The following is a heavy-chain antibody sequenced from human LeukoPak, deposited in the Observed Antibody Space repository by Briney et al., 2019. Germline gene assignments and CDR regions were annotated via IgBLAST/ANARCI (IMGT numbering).Heavy chain of an antibody. CDR1: GYSFSGYY. CDR3: AREARKPSYYYYMDV. CDR2: INPKSGGT. V-gene: IGHV1-2*02. Sequence: ASVKVSCKASGYSFSGYYIHWVRQAPGQGLEWMGWINPKSGGTQFKENFQGRVTMTRDSSISTAYLELSRLRSDDTAVYYCAREARKPSYYYYMDVWGKGTTVTVSS. J-gene: IGHJ6*03.